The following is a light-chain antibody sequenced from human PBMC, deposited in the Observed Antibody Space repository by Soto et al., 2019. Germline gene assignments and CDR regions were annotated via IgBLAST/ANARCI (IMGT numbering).Light chain of an antibody. V-gene: IGKV3-15*01. J-gene: IGKJ1*01. CDR2: GAS. Sequence: EKVMTQSPATLSVSPGERATLSCRASQGISSNLAWYQQKPGQAPRLLIYGASTRATGIPARFSGSGSGTEFSLTITSLQSEDFAVYYCQQYNNWPVTFGQGTKVEIK. CDR1: QGISSN. CDR3: QQYNNWPVT.